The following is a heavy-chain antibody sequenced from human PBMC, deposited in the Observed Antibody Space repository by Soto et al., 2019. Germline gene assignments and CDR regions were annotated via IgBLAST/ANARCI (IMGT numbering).Heavy chain of an antibody. CDR2: IKSTAYGGTT. D-gene: IGHD2-21*01. CDR1: GFTFSVAW. V-gene: IGHV3-15*07. CDR3: TSHDATEHNLLPC. J-gene: IGHJ4*02. Sequence: EAQLVESGGGLVKPGGSLRLSCAASGFTFSVAWLNWVRQAPGKGMEWVGRIKSTAYGGTTDYATTVKGRFTISRDDSTSTMYLQINSLKIEDTGVYYCTSHDATEHNLLPCWGQGTLVTVSS.